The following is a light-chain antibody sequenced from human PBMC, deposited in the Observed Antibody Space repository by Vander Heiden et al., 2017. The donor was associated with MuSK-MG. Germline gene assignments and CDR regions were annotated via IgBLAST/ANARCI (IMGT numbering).Light chain of an antibody. Sequence: SASVGDRVTITCRASQSISSWLAWYQQKPGKAPKLLIYDASTLESGVPSRFSGSGSGTEFTLTISSLQPDDFATYYCQQHNSYPRTFGQGTKVEIK. CDR1: QSISSW. V-gene: IGKV1-5*01. CDR3: QQHNSYPRT. J-gene: IGKJ4*01. CDR2: DAS.